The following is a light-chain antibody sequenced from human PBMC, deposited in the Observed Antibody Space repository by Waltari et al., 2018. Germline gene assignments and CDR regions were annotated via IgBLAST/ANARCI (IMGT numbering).Light chain of an antibody. V-gene: IGLV1-47*01. CDR2: RNN. J-gene: IGLJ1*01. Sequence: QSVLTQPPSASGTPGQRVAISCSGSISNLGSNYLYWYQQLPGTAPNLLIYRNNQRPSGVPDRFSASKYGTSASLAIDGLRSEDEAVYYCASWDESHYVFGSGTKVTVL. CDR3: ASWDESHYV. CDR1: ISNLGSNY.